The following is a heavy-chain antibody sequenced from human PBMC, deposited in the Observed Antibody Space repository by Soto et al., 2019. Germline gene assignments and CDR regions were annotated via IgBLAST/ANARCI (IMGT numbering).Heavy chain of an antibody. J-gene: IGHJ6*02. D-gene: IGHD6-6*01. CDR3: ERDRRIAALPFCMDV. CDR1: GYTFTSDY. CDR2: INPRGGST. V-gene: IGHV1-46*01. Sequence: QVQLAQSGAEVKKPGASVKVSCKASGYTFTSDYMHWVRQATGQGLEWMGIINPRGGSTTYEQKFQGRMIMTADTSTSTVFMELSSLRSEDTAVYYCERDRRIAALPFCMDVWGQGTTVTVSS.